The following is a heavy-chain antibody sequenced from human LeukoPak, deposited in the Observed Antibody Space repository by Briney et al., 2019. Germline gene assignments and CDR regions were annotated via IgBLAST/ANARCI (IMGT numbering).Heavy chain of an antibody. J-gene: IGHJ4*02. Sequence: GESLQISCKASGYSFTSYWIGWVRQMPGKGLEWMGIIYPGDSETRYSPSFQGQVTISADKSISTAYLQWSSLKASDTAMYYCARRRDLYSGSYYPFDYWGQGTLVTVSS. CDR1: GYSFTSYW. D-gene: IGHD1-26*01. V-gene: IGHV5-51*01. CDR2: IYPGDSET. CDR3: ARRRDLYSGSYYPFDY.